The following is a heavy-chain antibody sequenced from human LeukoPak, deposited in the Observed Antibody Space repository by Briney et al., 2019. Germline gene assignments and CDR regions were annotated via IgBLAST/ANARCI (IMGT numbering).Heavy chain of an antibody. CDR1: GGSISSGSYY. Sequence: PSETLSLTCTVSGGSISSGSYYWGWIRQPPGKGLEWIGTIYYSGSTYYNPSLKSRVTISVDTSKNQFSLKLSSVIAADTAVYYCAFSGWFWGAFDYWGQGILVTVSS. CDR3: AFSGWFWGAFDY. CDR2: IYYSGST. D-gene: IGHD6-19*01. J-gene: IGHJ4*02. V-gene: IGHV4-39*01.